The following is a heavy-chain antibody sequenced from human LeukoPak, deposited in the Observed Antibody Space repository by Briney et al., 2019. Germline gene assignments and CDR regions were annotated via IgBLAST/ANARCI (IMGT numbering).Heavy chain of an antibody. CDR3: ARDKAVVQLALDY. CDR1: GYTFTSYY. V-gene: IGHV3-30-3*01. Sequence: SCKASGYTFTSYYMHWVRQAPGKGLEWVAVISYDGSNKYYADSVKGRFTISRDNSKNTLYLQMNSLRAEDTAVYYCARDKAVVQLALDYWGQGTLVTVSS. D-gene: IGHD6-6*01. J-gene: IGHJ4*02. CDR2: ISYDGSNK.